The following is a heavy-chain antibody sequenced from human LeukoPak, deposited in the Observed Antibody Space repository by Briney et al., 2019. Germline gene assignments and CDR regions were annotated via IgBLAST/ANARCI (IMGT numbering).Heavy chain of an antibody. CDR3: AKDGIAARPHYYYGMDV. CDR2: ISGSGSST. D-gene: IGHD6-6*01. J-gene: IGHJ6*02. V-gene: IGHV3-23*01. Sequence: GGSLRLSCAASGFTFSSYAMSWVRQAPGKGLEWVSVISGSGSSTYYADSVKGRFTISRDNSKNTLYLQMNSLRAEDTAVYYCAKDGIAARPHYYYGMDVWGQGTTVTVSS. CDR1: GFTFSSYA.